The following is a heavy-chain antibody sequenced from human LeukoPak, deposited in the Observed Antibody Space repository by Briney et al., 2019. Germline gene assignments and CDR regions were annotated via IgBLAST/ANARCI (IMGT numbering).Heavy chain of an antibody. D-gene: IGHD3-10*01. CDR3: ARDPRRFLDY. J-gene: IGHJ4*02. CDR2: ISSTSSTI. V-gene: IGHV3-48*01. CDR1: GFTFNTYS. Sequence: GGSLRLSCAASGFTFNTYSMNWVRQAPGKGLEWVSYISSTSSTIYYADSVKGRFTVSRDNAKNSLYLQMNSLRVEDTAVYYCARDPRRFLDYWGQGTLVTVSS.